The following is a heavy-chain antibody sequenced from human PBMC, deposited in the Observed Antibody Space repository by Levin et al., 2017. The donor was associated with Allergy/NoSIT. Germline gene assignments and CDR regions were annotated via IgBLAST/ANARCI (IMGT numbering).Heavy chain of an antibody. Sequence: SETLSLTCTVSGGSISSGGYYWSWIRQHPGKGLEWIGYIYYSGSTYYNPSLKSRVTISVDTSKNQFSLKLSSVTAADTAVYYCARARSRGNNLDAFDIWGQGTMVTVSS. V-gene: IGHV4-31*03. CDR1: GGSISSGGYY. CDR2: IYYSGST. CDR3: ARARSRGNNLDAFDI. J-gene: IGHJ3*02. D-gene: IGHD2-15*01.